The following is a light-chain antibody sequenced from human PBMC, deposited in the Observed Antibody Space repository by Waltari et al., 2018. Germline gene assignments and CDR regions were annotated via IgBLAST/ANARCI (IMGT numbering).Light chain of an antibody. CDR2: EAS. CDR1: QSVGRT. J-gene: IGKJ1*01. Sequence: EIVLTQSPASLALSPGDRATLSSRASQSVGRTLAWYQQRPCQAPRLLIYEASSRATGIPDRFSGSGSGTDFSLTISRLEPEDFAVYYCQKYGTRPATFGQGTKVEVK. CDR3: QKYGTRPAT. V-gene: IGKV3-20*01.